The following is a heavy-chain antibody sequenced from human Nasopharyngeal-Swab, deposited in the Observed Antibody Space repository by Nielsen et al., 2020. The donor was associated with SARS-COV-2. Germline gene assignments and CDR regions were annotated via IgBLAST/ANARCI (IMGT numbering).Heavy chain of an antibody. CDR3: ASPVEMSTT. J-gene: IGHJ5*02. V-gene: IGHV1-18*01. CDR2: ISAFNGHT. D-gene: IGHD5-24*01. Sequence: WVRQAPGQGLEWMGWISAFNGHTNYAQKFQGRLTITADTSTTTAYMELSSLRSEDTAVYYCASPVEMSTTWGQGTLVTVSS.